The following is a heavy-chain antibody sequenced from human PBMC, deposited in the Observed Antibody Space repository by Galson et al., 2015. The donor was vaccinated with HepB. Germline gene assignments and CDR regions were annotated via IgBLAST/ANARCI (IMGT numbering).Heavy chain of an antibody. J-gene: IGHJ4*02. D-gene: IGHD3-10*01. CDR2: IISSSDTI. Sequence: SLRLSCAASGFTFSSYSMNWVRQAPGKGLEWVSYIISSSDTIYYADSVKGRFTISRDNAKNSLYLQMNSLRAEDTGVYYCTRVRHLARGMDVWGQGTLVTVSS. CDR1: GFTFSSYS. V-gene: IGHV3-48*01. CDR3: TRVRHLARGMDV.